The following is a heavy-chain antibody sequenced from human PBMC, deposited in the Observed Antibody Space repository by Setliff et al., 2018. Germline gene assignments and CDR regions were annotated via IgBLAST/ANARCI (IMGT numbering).Heavy chain of an antibody. CDR3: ARLGAPASHDAFDI. D-gene: IGHD6-25*01. J-gene: IGHJ3*02. Sequence: ESLKISCKGSGYRFTTYWIGWVRQMPGKGLEWMGIVFSGDSDTRYSPSFQGQVTMSADKSINTAYLQRSSLKASDTAMYYCARLGAPASHDAFDIWGQGTMVTVSS. CDR2: VFSGDSDT. V-gene: IGHV5-51*01. CDR1: GYRFTTYW.